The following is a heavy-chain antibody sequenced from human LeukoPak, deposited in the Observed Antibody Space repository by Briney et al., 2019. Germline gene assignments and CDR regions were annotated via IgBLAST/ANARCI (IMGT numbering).Heavy chain of an antibody. CDR2: IKQDGSET. J-gene: IGHJ4*02. CDR3: ARDQYDTWSRRGNFDS. CDR1: GFIFTTYW. D-gene: IGHD3-3*01. V-gene: IGHV3-7*01. Sequence: PGGSLRLSCGASGFIFTTYWMNWVRQAPGKGLEWVANIKQDGSETYYVDSVKGRFAISRDNDKNSVYLQMGSLRVEDTAVYYCARDQYDTWSRRGNFDSWGQGTLVIVSS.